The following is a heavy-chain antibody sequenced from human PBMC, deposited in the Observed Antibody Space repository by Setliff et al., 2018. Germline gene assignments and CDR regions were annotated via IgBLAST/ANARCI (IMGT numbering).Heavy chain of an antibody. V-gene: IGHV4-61*02. J-gene: IGHJ4*02. CDR1: GGSISNGNNY. Sequence: SETLSLTCTVSGGSISNGNNYWNWIRQPAGKGLEWIGRMYKSGSTNYNPSLKSRVTISVDTSKNQFSLKLNSVTATDTAVYYCARDLGHGGDSDYWGQGILVTVSS. CDR2: MYKSGST. CDR3: ARDLGHGGDSDY. D-gene: IGHD2-21*02.